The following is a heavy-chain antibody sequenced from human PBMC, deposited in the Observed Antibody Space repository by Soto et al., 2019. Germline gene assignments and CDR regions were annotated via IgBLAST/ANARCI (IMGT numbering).Heavy chain of an antibody. Sequence: GGSLRLSCAASGFTFSSYSMNWVRQAPGKGLEWVSSISSSSSYIYYADSVKGRFTISRDNAKNSLYLQMNSLRAEDTAVYYCARNMITFGGVIGHRFDYWGQGTLVTVSS. CDR1: GFTFSSYS. D-gene: IGHD3-16*02. V-gene: IGHV3-21*01. CDR2: ISSSSSYI. J-gene: IGHJ4*02. CDR3: ARNMITFGGVIGHRFDY.